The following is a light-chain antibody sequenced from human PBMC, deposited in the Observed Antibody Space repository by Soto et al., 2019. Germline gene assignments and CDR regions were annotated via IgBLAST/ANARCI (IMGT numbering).Light chain of an antibody. CDR3: QVWETNSDHPFV. J-gene: IGLJ1*01. CDR1: NFGGKS. V-gene: IGLV3-21*01. CDR2: YDK. Sequence: SYELTQPPSVSVAPGKTARITCGGNNFGGKSVHWYQHKPGQAPVLLINYDKDRPSGIPERFSGSNSGNTATLTIDRVEAGDEADYYCQVWETNSDHPFVFGTGTKLTVL.